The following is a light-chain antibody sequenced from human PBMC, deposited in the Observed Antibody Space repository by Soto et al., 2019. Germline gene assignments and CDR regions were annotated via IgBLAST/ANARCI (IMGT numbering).Light chain of an antibody. V-gene: IGLV2-23*02. J-gene: IGLJ1*01. CDR1: SSDVGSYNL. CDR2: EVN. Sequence: QSVLTQPASVSGSPGQSITISCTGISSDVGSYNLVSWYQQHPGKAPKLMIYEVNERPSGVSNRFSGSKSGNTASLTISGLQAEDEADYYCCSYGRPTFYAFATGTKVTVL. CDR3: CSYGRPTFYA.